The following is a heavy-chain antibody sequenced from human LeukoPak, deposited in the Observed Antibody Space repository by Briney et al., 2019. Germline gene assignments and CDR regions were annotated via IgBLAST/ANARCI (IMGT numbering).Heavy chain of an antibody. D-gene: IGHD5-12*01. Sequence: GGSLRLSCAASGFTFSNYWMHWVRQAPGKGLVWVSRINTDGSTTTYADSVKGRFNISRDNAKSTVYLQMNTLRTEDTAIYYCASRTYEDYFEYWGQGILVTVSS. J-gene: IGHJ4*02. CDR3: ASRTYEDYFEY. CDR2: INTDGSTT. V-gene: IGHV3-74*01. CDR1: GFTFSNYW.